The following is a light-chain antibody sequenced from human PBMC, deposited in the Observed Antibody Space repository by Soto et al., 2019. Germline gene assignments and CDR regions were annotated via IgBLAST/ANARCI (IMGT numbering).Light chain of an antibody. CDR2: STN. J-gene: IGLJ1*01. Sequence: QTVVTQEPSFSVSPGGTVTLTCGLSSGSVSTGYYPSWYQQTPVQAPRTLIYSTNTRSSGVPDRFSGSILGNKAALNIAGAQADDESDYYCVLYMGSGVSVFGTGTKVTVL. CDR3: VLYMGSGVSV. V-gene: IGLV8-61*01. CDR1: SGSVSTGYY.